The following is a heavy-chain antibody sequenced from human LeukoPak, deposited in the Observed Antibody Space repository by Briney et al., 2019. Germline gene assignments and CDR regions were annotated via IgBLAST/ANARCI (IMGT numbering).Heavy chain of an antibody. CDR1: GFTFSSYA. CDR3: TRLGYSSGWYGG. J-gene: IGHJ4*02. V-gene: IGHV3-49*04. D-gene: IGHD6-19*01. Sequence: GGSLRLSCAASGFTFSSYAMSWVRQAPGKGLEWVGFIRSKAYGGTTEYAASVKGRFTISRDDSKSIAYLQMNSLKTEDTAVYYCTRLGYSSGWYGGWGQGTLVTVSS. CDR2: IRSKAYGGTT.